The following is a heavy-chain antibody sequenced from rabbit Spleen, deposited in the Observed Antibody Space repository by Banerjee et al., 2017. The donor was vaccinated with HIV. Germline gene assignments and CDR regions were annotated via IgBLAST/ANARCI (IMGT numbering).Heavy chain of an antibody. Sequence: QEQLVESGGGLVQPGGSLKLSCTASGFSFSNKAVMCWVRQAPGKGLEWITCIRTDNDNTWYASWAKGRFTISKTSSTTVTLQMTSLTAADTATYFCARDAATSFSSYGMDLWGPGTLVTVS. CDR2: IRTDNDNT. V-gene: IGHV1S45*01. D-gene: IGHD8-1*01. J-gene: IGHJ6*01. CDR3: ARDAATSFSSYGMDL. CDR1: GFSFSNKAV.